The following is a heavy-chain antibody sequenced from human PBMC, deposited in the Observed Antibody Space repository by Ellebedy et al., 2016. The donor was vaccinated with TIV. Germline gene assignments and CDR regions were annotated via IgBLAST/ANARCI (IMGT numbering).Heavy chain of an antibody. CDR1: GFTFTTQG. J-gene: IGHJ5*02. V-gene: IGHV3-30*18. D-gene: IGHD3-10*01. CDR3: AKAFMGSSRWFDP. CDR2: VSHDGSKK. Sequence: GESLKISCAASGFTFTTQGMHWVRQAPGKGPEWVALVSHDGSKKYYGDSVEGRFTISRDNSKNTVELEMNSLTPEDTAVYYCAKAFMGSSRWFDPWGQGTLVTVSS.